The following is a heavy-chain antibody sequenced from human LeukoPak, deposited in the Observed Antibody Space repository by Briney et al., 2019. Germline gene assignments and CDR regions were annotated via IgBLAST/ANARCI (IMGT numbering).Heavy chain of an antibody. D-gene: IGHD2-15*01. Sequence: GGSLRLSCAASGFTFSSYSMNWVRQAPGKGLEWVSSISSSSSYIYYADSVKGRFTISRDNAKNSLYLKMNSLRAEDTAVYYCAREGLGYCSGGSCPQNWFDPWGQGTLVTVSS. V-gene: IGHV3-21*01. J-gene: IGHJ5*02. CDR1: GFTFSSYS. CDR3: AREGLGYCSGGSCPQNWFDP. CDR2: ISSSSSYI.